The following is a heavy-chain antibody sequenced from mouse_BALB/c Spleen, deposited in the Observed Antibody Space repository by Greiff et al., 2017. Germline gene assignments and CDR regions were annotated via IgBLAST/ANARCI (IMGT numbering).Heavy chain of an antibody. CDR3: AREVTMITFYAMDY. J-gene: IGHJ4*01. V-gene: IGHV1S29*02. CDR1: GYTFTDYK. CDR2: IYPYNGGT. Sequence: VQLQQSGPELVKPGASVKISCKASGYTFTDYKMHWVKQSHGKSLEWIGYIYPYNGGTGYNQKFKSKATLTVDNSSSTAYMELRSLTSEDSAVYYCAREVTMITFYAMDYWGQGTSVTVSS. D-gene: IGHD2-4*01.